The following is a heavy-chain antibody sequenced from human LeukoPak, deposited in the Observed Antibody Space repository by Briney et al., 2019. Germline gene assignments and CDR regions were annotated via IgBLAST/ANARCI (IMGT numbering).Heavy chain of an antibody. J-gene: IGHJ4*02. CDR3: AKDLHGSGTYFDY. CDR2: ISGGGDGT. CDR1: GFTFSTYA. Sequence: GGSLRLSCAASGFTFSTYAMTWVRQAPGKGLEWVSTISGGGDGTHYADSVKGRFTISRDNSKNTLYLQMSNLRADDTAVYYCAKDLHGSGTYFDYWGQGTLASVSS. V-gene: IGHV3-23*01. D-gene: IGHD3-10*01.